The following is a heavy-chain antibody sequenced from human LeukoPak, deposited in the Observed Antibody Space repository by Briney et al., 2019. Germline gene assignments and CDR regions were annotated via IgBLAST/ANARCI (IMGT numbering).Heavy chain of an antibody. CDR3: ARSHSGSYYGGDDY. Sequence: ASVKVSCKASGFSFTNYGFSWVRQAPGQGLEWVGWISAYNGNTNYAQKLQGRVTMTTDTSTSTAYMELRSLRSDDTAVYFCARSHSGSYYGGDDYWGQGTLVTVSS. J-gene: IGHJ4*02. CDR1: GFSFTNYG. D-gene: IGHD1-26*01. V-gene: IGHV1-18*01. CDR2: ISAYNGNT.